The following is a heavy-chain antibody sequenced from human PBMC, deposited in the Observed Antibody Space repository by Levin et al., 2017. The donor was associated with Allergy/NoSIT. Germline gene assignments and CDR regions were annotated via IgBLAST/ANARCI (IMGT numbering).Heavy chain of an antibody. Sequence: GESLKISCKASGYTFTGYYMHWVRQAPGQGLEWMGWINPNSGGTNYAQKFQGRVTMTRDTSISTAYMELSRLRSDDTAVYYCARDYYDPGAFDIWGQGTMVTVSS. CDR1: GYTFTGYY. D-gene: IGHD3-22*01. CDR3: ARDYYDPGAFDI. V-gene: IGHV1-2*02. CDR2: INPNSGGT. J-gene: IGHJ3*02.